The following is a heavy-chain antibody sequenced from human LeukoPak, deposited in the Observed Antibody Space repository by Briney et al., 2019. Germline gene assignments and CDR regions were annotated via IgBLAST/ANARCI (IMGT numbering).Heavy chain of an antibody. Sequence: SVKVSCKASVGTYSSYAISWVPQAPGQGLEWMGRISPILGIANYAQKFQGRVTITADKSTSTAYMELSSLRSEDTAVYYCARGRSVDTAMVFDLWGRGTLVTVSS. CDR3: ARGRSVDTAMVFDL. CDR2: ISPILGIA. V-gene: IGHV1-69*04. J-gene: IGHJ2*01. CDR1: VGTYSSYA. D-gene: IGHD5-18*01.